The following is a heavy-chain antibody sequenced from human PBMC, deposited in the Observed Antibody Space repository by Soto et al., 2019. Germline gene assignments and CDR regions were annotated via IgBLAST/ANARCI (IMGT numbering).Heavy chain of an antibody. V-gene: IGHV3-33*01. CDR2: IWYDGSNK. CDR3: ARELDGMDV. CDR1: GFTFSSYG. D-gene: IGHD1-1*01. Sequence: PRGSLRLACAASGFTFSSYGMHWVRQAPGKGLEWVAVIWYDGSNKYYADSVKGRFTISRDNSKNTLYLQMNSLRAEDTAVYYCARELDGMDVWGQGTTVTVSS. J-gene: IGHJ6*02.